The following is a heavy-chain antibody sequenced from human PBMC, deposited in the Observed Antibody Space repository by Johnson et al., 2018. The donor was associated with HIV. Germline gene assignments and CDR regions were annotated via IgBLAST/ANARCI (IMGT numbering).Heavy chain of an antibody. CDR3: ARVDRSWAFDI. CDR2: ISFDGNLK. J-gene: IGHJ3*02. CDR1: GLSLSNFG. V-gene: IGHV3-33*08. D-gene: IGHD3-16*02. Sequence: VLVVESGGRVVQPGKSLTLSCVGPGLSLSNFGIHWVRQAPGKGQEWVAGISFDGNLKKYADSVTGRFTISRDNAKNSLFLQMNSLRAEDTAVYYCARVDRSWAFDIWGQVTMVTVSS.